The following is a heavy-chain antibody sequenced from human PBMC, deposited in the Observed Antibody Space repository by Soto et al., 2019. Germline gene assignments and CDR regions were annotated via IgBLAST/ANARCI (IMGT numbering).Heavy chain of an antibody. Sequence: SETLSLTCTVSVGSISSGCYYLSWILHHPGKGLEWTGYIYYSGSTYYNPSLKSRVTISADTSKNQFSLKLSSVTAPETAVYYCARDRVRGVITPVGDFDIWGQGTMVTVSS. CDR1: VGSISSGCYY. CDR3: ARDRVRGVITPVGDFDI. D-gene: IGHD3-10*01. J-gene: IGHJ3*02. V-gene: IGHV4-31*03. CDR2: IYYSGST.